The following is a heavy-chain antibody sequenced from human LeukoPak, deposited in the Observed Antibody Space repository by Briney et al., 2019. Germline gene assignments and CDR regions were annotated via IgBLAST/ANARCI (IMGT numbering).Heavy chain of an antibody. Sequence: SETLSLTCTVSGGSISGYYWSWLRQPPEKGLEWIGYIYDSGSTNYNPSLKSRVTISVDTSKNQFSLKLTSVTAADTAVYYCARYYIPDYSFDIWGQGTMVTVSS. J-gene: IGHJ3*02. CDR3: ARYYIPDYSFDI. CDR2: IYDSGST. D-gene: IGHD3-10*01. CDR1: GGSISGYY. V-gene: IGHV4-59*08.